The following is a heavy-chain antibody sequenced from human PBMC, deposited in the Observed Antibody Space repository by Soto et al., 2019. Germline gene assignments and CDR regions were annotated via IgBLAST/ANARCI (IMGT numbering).Heavy chain of an antibody. J-gene: IGHJ4*02. Sequence: QVQLQESGPGLVKPSQTLSLTCTVSGGSISSGGYYWSWIRQHPGKGLEWIGYIYYSGSTYYNPSLKSRVTTSVDTSKNQFSRKLSSVTAADTAVYYCARVDRVWGSYPTDYWGQGTLVTVSS. V-gene: IGHV4-31*03. D-gene: IGHD3-16*02. CDR1: GGSISSGGYY. CDR3: ARVDRVWGSYPTDY. CDR2: IYYSGST.